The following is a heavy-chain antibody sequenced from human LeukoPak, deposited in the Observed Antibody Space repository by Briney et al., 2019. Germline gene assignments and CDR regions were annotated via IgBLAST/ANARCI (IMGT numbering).Heavy chain of an antibody. CDR2: IYTSGST. Sequence: SETLSLTCTVSGGSISSYYWSWIRQPAGKGLEWIGRIYTSGSTNYNPSLKSRVTISVDKSKNQFFLKLNSVTAADTAVYYCVRGLGSISRSYWGQGTLVTVSS. J-gene: IGHJ4*02. D-gene: IGHD3-10*01. CDR1: GGSISSYY. V-gene: IGHV4-4*07. CDR3: VRGLGSISRSY.